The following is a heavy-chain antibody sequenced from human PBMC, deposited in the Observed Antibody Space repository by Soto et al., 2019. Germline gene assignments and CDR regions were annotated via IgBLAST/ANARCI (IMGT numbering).Heavy chain of an antibody. V-gene: IGHV3-74*03. Sequence: GGSLRLSCAASGFTFNNYWMHWVRQGPGRGPEWVSRVNREGGSTTYADSVKGRFTISRDNAKNTLYLQMSSLRVEDTAVYYCARVGGGSGNYDYWGQGTQVTVSS. D-gene: IGHD3-10*01. J-gene: IGHJ4*02. CDR1: GFTFNNYW. CDR3: ARVGGGSGNYDY. CDR2: VNREGGST.